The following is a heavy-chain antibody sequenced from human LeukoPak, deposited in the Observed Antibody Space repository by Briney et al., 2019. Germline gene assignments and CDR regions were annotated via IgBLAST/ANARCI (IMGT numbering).Heavy chain of an antibody. J-gene: IGHJ5*02. V-gene: IGHV7-4-1*02. CDR1: GYTFTSYA. Sequence: GASVKVSCKASGYTFTSYALNWVRQAPGQGLEWMGWINTNTGNPTYAQGFTGRFAFSLDTSVSTAYLQISSLKAEDTAVYYCARDIAVATWGWFDPWGQGTLVTVSS. D-gene: IGHD6-19*01. CDR3: ARDIAVATWGWFDP. CDR2: INTNTGNP.